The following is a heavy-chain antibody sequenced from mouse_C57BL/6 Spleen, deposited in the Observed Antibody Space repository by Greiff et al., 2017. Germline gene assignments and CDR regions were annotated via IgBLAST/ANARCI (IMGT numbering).Heavy chain of an antibody. J-gene: IGHJ3*01. CDR1: GYAFSSSW. V-gene: IGHV1-82*01. CDR2: IYPGDGDT. CDR3: ARDERGSSPFAY. D-gene: IGHD1-1*01. Sequence: QVQLKQSGPELVKPGASVKISCKASGYAFSSSWMNWVKQRPGKGLEWIGRIYPGDGDTNYNGKFKGKATLTADKSSSTAYMQLSSLTSEDSAVYFCARDERGSSPFAYWGQGTLVTVSA.